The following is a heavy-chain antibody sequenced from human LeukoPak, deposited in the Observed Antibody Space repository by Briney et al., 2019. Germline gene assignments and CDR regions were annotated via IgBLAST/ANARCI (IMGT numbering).Heavy chain of an antibody. Sequence: AASVKVSCKASGYTFTSYYMHWVRQAPGQGLVGMGIINPSGGSTSYEQKFQGRVTMTRDMSTSTVYMELSSLRSEDTAVYYCARALNYYDSSGYYDYWGQGTLVTVSS. CDR3: ARALNYYDSSGYYDY. CDR1: GYTFTSYY. V-gene: IGHV1-46*01. D-gene: IGHD3-22*01. CDR2: INPSGGST. J-gene: IGHJ4*02.